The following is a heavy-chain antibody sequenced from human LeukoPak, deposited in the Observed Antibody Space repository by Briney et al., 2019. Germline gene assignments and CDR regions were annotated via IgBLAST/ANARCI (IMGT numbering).Heavy chain of an antibody. CDR3: ARDRPPDYSNYDFYYGMDV. D-gene: IGHD4-11*01. J-gene: IGHJ6*02. V-gene: IGHV3-66*01. Sequence: PGGSLTLSCAASGFTVSSNYMSWVRQAPGKGLEWVAVIYSGGSTYYADSVKGRFTISRDNSKNTLYLQMNSLRAEDTAVYYCARDRPPDYSNYDFYYGMDVWGQGTTVTVSS. CDR2: IYSGGST. CDR1: GFTVSSNY.